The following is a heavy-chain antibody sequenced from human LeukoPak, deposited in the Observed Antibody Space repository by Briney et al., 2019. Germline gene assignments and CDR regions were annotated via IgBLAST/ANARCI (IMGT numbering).Heavy chain of an antibody. J-gene: IGHJ2*01. CDR3: AKASPAGYWYFDL. Sequence: GGSLRLSCAASGFTFSSFAISGVRQAPGKGLECVSVISGSGGSTYHADSVKGRFTISRDTSKNTLYLQMNSLRADDTALYYCAKASPAGYWYFDLWGRGTLVTVSS. V-gene: IGHV3-23*01. CDR2: ISGSGGST. CDR1: GFTFSSFA.